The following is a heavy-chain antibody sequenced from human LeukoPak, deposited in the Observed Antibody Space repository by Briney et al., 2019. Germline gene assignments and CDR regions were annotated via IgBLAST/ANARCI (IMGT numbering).Heavy chain of an antibody. CDR2: IYYSGST. V-gene: IGHV4-31*03. Sequence: PSETLSLTCTVSGGSISSGGYYWGWIRQHPGKGLEWIGYIYYSGSTYYNPSLKSRVTISVDTSKNQFSLKLSSLTAADTAVYYCARARRRYYYDSSGYYYFDYWGQGTLVTVSS. J-gene: IGHJ4*02. D-gene: IGHD3-22*01. CDR1: GGSISSGGYY. CDR3: ARARRRYYYDSSGYYYFDY.